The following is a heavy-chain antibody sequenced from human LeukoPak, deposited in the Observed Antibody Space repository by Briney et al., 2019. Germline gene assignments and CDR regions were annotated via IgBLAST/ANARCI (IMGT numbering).Heavy chain of an antibody. J-gene: IGHJ4*02. CDR2: ISSNGGST. CDR3: ARDRGWYHADY. D-gene: IGHD6-19*01. V-gene: IGHV3-64*04. Sequence: GGSLRLSCSASGFTFSSYAMHWVRQAPGKGLEYVSAISSNGGSTYYADSVKGRFTISRDNTKNSLYLQMNSLRVEDTAVYYCARDRGWYHADYWGQGTLVTVSS. CDR1: GFTFSSYA.